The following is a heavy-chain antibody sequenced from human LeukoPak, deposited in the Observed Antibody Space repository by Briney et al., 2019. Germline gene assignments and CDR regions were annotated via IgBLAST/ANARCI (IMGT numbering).Heavy chain of an antibody. CDR1: GFTFSSYG. CDR2: ISGSGGST. J-gene: IGHJ4*02. D-gene: IGHD6-19*01. CDR3: AKAGRSGWQVGLIDY. Sequence: GGSLRLSCAASGFTFSSYGMSWVRQAPGKGLEWVSAISGSGGSTYYADSVKGRFTISRDNSKNTLYLQMNSLRAEDTAVYYCAKAGRSGWQVGLIDYWGQGTLVTVSS. V-gene: IGHV3-23*01.